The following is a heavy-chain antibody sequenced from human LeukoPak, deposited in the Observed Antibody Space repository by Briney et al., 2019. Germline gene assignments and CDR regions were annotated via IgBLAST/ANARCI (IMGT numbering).Heavy chain of an antibody. CDR2: LTTGGDST. J-gene: IGHJ4*02. CDR3: AKASCSSTSCYVDY. D-gene: IGHD2-2*01. V-gene: IGHV3-23*01. CDR1: GFICSDYY. Sequence: AESLRLSCEASGFICSDYYMTWVRQAPGKGLEWVSALTTGGDSTYYADSVKGRFTISRDNSKNTLYLQMNNLRAEDTAVYYCAKASCSSTSCYVDYWGQGTLVTVSS.